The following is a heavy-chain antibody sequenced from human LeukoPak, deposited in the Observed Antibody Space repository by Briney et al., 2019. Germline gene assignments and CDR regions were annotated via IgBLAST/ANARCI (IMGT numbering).Heavy chain of an antibody. J-gene: IGHJ4*02. CDR3: TREGPDSSGYSFDY. Sequence: GGSLRLSCAVSGFTVSTNYLSWVRQAPGKGLEWVSIIYSGGTTYYADSVKGRFTISRDNPKNTLYLQMNSLIAEDTAVYYCTREGPDSSGYSFDYWGRGTLVTVSS. CDR1: GFTVSTNY. V-gene: IGHV3-53*01. D-gene: IGHD3-22*01. CDR2: IYSGGTT.